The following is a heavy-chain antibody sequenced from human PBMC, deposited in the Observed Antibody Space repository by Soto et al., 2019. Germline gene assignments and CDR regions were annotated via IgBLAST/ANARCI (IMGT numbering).Heavy chain of an antibody. Sequence: GGSLRLSCAASGLTVSDSYMSWVRQAPGKGLEWVSLIYRGGTTYYADSVKGRFTISRDNSKNTLYLQMNSLRAEDTAVYYCARDPHDSSGYYYYYYGMDVWGQGTTVTVSS. CDR3: ARDPHDSSGYYYYYYGMDV. CDR1: GLTVSDSY. J-gene: IGHJ6*02. D-gene: IGHD3-22*01. CDR2: IYRGGTT. V-gene: IGHV3-66*01.